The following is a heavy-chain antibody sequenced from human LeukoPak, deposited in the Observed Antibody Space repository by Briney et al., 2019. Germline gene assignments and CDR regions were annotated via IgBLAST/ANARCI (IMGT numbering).Heavy chain of an antibody. D-gene: IGHD3-10*01. J-gene: IGHJ3*02. CDR2: ISGSGGST. CDR3: AKYGSGNDAFDI. V-gene: IGHV3-23*01. Sequence: GGSLRLSCAASGFTFSSYAVSWVRQAPGKGLEWVSAISGSGGSTYYADSVKGRFTISRDNSKNTLYLQMNSLRAEDTAVYYCAKYGSGNDAFDIWGQGTMVTVSS. CDR1: GFTFSSYA.